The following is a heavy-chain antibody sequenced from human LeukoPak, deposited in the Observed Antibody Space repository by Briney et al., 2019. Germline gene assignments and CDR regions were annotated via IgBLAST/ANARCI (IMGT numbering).Heavy chain of an antibody. Sequence: SETLSLTCNVSGGSMTSYYWSWIRKPAGKGLEWIGRIYTSGSTNYSPSLRSRVAMSVDTSNNHFSLNLSSVTAADTAVYYCARDSAARAYDIWGQGTMVTVSS. J-gene: IGHJ3*02. CDR1: GGSMTSYY. CDR3: ARDSAARAYDI. V-gene: IGHV4-4*07. D-gene: IGHD1-26*01. CDR2: IYTSGST.